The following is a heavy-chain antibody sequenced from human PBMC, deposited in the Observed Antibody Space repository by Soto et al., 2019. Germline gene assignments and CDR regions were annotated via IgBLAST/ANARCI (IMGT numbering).Heavy chain of an antibody. V-gene: IGHV4-30-4*01. D-gene: IGHD3-3*01. CDR2: IYYSGST. CDR1: GGSISSGDYY. Sequence: PSETLSLTCTVSGGSISSGDYYWSWIRQPPGKGLEWIGYIYYSGSTYYNPSLKSRVTISVDTSKNQFSLKLSSVTAADTAVYYCASTPPYYDFWSGYPDAFDIWGQGTMVTVSS. J-gene: IGHJ3*02. CDR3: ASTPPYYDFWSGYPDAFDI.